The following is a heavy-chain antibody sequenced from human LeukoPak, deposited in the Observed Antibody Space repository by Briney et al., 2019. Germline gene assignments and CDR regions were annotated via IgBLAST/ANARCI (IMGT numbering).Heavy chain of an antibody. J-gene: IGHJ4*02. V-gene: IGHV4-39*01. CDR1: GGSISSTNYY. D-gene: IGHD4-17*01. Sequence: SETLSLTCIVSGGSISSTNYYWGWIRQSAGMGLEWIGSIYYIGSTYYNPSLKNRVTISVDTSKNQFSLKLSSVTAADTAVYYCARQGAGYGDYAHWGQGTLVTVSS. CDR2: IYYIGST. CDR3: ARQGAGYGDYAH.